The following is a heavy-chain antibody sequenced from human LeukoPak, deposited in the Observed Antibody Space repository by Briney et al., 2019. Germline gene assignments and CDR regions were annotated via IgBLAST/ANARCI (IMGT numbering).Heavy chain of an antibody. CDR1: GGTFSSYA. V-gene: IGHV1-18*01. J-gene: IGHJ3*02. CDR3: AREFGLSDYDFWSGYSKGHAFDI. CDR2: ISAYNGNT. D-gene: IGHD3-3*01. Sequence: GASVKVSCKASGGTFSSYAISWVRQAPGQGLEWMGWISAYNGNTNYAQKLQGRVTMTTDTSTSTAYMELSSLRSEDTAVYYCAREFGLSDYDFWSGYSKGHAFDIWGQGTMVTVSS.